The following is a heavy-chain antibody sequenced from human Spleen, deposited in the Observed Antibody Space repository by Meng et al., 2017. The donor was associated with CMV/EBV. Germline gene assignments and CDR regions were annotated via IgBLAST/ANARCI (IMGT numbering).Heavy chain of an antibody. V-gene: IGHV3-30-3*01. J-gene: IGHJ4*02. CDR2: ISYDGSNK. CDR1: GFTFSSYA. Sequence: GGSLRLSCVASGFTFSSYAMHWVRQAPGKGLEWVAVISYDGSNKYYADSVKGRFTISRDNSKNTLYLQMNSLRAEDTAVYYCAKGSVGSSGWLNFDYWGQGTLVTVSS. D-gene: IGHD6-19*01. CDR3: AKGSVGSSGWLNFDY.